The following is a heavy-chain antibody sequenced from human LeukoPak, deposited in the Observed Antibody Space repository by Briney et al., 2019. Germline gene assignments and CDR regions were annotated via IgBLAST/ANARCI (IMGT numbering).Heavy chain of an antibody. CDR1: GGSISSGGYY. CDR2: IYHSGST. V-gene: IGHV4-30-2*01. Sequence: SQTLSLTCTVSGGSISSGGYYWSWIRQPPGKGLEWIGYIYHSGSTYYNPSLKSRVTISVDRSKNQFSLKLSSVTAADTAVYYCARGRGGYYYDSSGYYFDYWGQGTLVTVSS. CDR3: ARGRGGYYYDSSGYYFDY. J-gene: IGHJ4*02. D-gene: IGHD3-22*01.